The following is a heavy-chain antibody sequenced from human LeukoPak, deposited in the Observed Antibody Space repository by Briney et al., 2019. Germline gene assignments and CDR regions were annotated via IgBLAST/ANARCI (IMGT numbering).Heavy chain of an antibody. D-gene: IGHD1-26*01. CDR1: GFTFSSYA. Sequence: GGSLRLSCAASGFTFSSYAMHWVRQAPGKGLEWVAVISYDGGNKYYADSVKGRFTISRDNSKNTLYLQMNSLRAEDTAVYYCATGPYSGRIYFDYWGQGTLVTVSS. V-gene: IGHV3-30-3*01. CDR2: ISYDGGNK. J-gene: IGHJ4*02. CDR3: ATGPYSGRIYFDY.